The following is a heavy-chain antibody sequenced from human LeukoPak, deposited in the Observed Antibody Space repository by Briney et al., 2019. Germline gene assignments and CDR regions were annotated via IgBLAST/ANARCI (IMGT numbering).Heavy chain of an antibody. D-gene: IGHD4-17*01. J-gene: IGHJ4*02. CDR2: IYHSGTT. V-gene: IGHV4-38-2*01. CDR3: ARFYYGDFNFDY. CDR1: GGSFSGYY. Sequence: SETLSLTCAVYGGSFSGYYWGWIRQPPGKGLEWIGSIYHSGTTYYNPSLKSRVTISVDTSKNQFSLKLSSVTVADTAVYYCARFYYGDFNFDYWGQGTLVTFSS.